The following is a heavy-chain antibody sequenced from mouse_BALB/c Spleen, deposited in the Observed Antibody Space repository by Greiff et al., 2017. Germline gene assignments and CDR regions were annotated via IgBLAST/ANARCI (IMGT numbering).Heavy chain of an antibody. J-gene: IGHJ3*01. CDR3: ARLEGYDGGCAY. V-gene: IGHV5-12-1*01. D-gene: IGHD2-2*01. Sequence: EVNLVESGGGLVKPGGSLKLSCAASGFAFSSYDMSWVRQTPEKRLEWVAYISSGGGSTYYPDTVKGRFTISRDNAKNTLYLQMSSLKSEDTAMYYCARLEGYDGGCAYWGQGTLVTVSA. CDR1: GFAFSSYD. CDR2: ISSGGGST.